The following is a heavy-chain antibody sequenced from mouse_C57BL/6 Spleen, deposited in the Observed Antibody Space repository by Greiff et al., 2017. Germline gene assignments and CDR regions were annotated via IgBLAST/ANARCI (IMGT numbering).Heavy chain of an antibody. J-gene: IGHJ4*01. CDR1: AYAFISSW. CDR3: ARYYDYDYAMDY. CDR2: FYPGDGDT. V-gene: IGHV1-82*01. Sequence: QVQLQQPGPELVKLGAPGKISAKAFAYAFISSWLNGVKQRPGKGFEWIGRFYPGDGDTNYNGKFKGKATLTADKSSSSAYMRRGSMKSEDSAVYFCARYYDYDYAMDYWGQGTSVTVSA. D-gene: IGHD2-4*01.